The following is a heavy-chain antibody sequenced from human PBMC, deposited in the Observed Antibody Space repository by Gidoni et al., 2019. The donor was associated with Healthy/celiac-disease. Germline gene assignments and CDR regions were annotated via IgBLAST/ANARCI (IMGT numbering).Heavy chain of an antibody. V-gene: IGHV3-7*03. J-gene: IGHJ6*02. CDR1: GFTFSSNW. CDR2: IKQDGSEK. CDR3: ARDRRRVRFLEWSYYYYGRDV. D-gene: IGHD3-3*01. Sequence: EVQLVESGGGLVQPGGSLRLSCAASGFTFSSNWIRWVRQAPGKGREGVANIKQDGSEKYYVDSGKGRFTISRDNAKNSLYLQMNSLRAEDTAVYYCARDRRRVRFLEWSYYYYGRDVWGHGTTVTVSS.